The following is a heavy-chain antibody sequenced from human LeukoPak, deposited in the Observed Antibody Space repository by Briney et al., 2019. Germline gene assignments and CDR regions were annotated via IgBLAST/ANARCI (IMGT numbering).Heavy chain of an antibody. V-gene: IGHV4-38-2*02. J-gene: IGHJ4*02. Sequence: PSETLSLTCTVSGYSTSSGYYWGWIRQPPGKGLEWIGSIYHSGSTYYNPSLKSRVTISVDTSKNQFSLKLSSVTAADTAVYYCARVGGPTSDYWGQGTLVTVSS. D-gene: IGHD4-23*01. CDR2: IYHSGST. CDR3: ARVGGPTSDY. CDR1: GYSTSSGYY.